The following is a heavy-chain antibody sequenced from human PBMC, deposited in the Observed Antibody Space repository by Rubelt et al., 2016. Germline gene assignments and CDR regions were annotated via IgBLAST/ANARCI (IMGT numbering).Heavy chain of an antibody. Sequence: QVQLVQSGAEVKKPGASVKVSCKASGYTFTDYYIHWVRLAPGQGLEWVGWISAHNGNTKSAQKFQGRVTMTTDSCTGTGVWDRKGLRSDDRGMYDVGRGAVDSYYLWWGQGTPVIVSS. CDR1: GYTFTDYY. CDR3: GRGAVDSYYLW. D-gene: IGHD4-11*01. V-gene: IGHV1-2*02. J-gene: IGHJ4*02. CDR2: ISAHNGNT.